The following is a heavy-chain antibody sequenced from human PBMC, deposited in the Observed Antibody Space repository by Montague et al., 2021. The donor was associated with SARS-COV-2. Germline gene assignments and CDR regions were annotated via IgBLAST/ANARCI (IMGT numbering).Heavy chain of an antibody. Sequence: SETLSLTCTLSGGSISNSTYYWGWIRQPPGKGLEWIASIYYTGSTYYNPSLKSRVTISFDTSKNQFSLKLTSVTAADTAVYCCARSPVLWFGTALGNCFDLWGQGTLVTVSS. V-gene: IGHV4-39*01. D-gene: IGHD3-10*01. J-gene: IGHJ5*02. CDR2: IYYTGST. CDR1: GGSISNSTYY. CDR3: ARSPVLWFGTALGNCFDL.